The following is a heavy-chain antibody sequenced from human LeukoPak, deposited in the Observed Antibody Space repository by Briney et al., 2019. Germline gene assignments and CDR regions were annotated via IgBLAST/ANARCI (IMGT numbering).Heavy chain of an antibody. J-gene: IGHJ4*02. CDR1: GFTFSSYA. D-gene: IGHD6-19*01. Sequence: GGSLRLSCAASGFTFSSYAMHWVRQAPGKGLEWVSSIFSTTSFIYYADSVKGRFTISRDNAKNSLYLQMNSLRAEDTAVYYCARDGMATVAGDYFDYWGQGTLVTVSS. CDR3: ARDGMATVAGDYFDY. V-gene: IGHV3-21*01. CDR2: IFSTTSFI.